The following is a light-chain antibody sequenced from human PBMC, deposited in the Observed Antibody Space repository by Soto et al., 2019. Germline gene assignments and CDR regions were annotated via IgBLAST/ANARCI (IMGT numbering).Light chain of an antibody. CDR1: QSISSY. CDR2: GAS. CDR3: QQSYSSPLFT. Sequence: DIQMTQSPSSLSASVGDRVTITCRARQSISSYLNWYQQKPGKAPKLLIYGASTLQSGVPSRFSGSGSGTDFTLTISSLQPEDFATYYCQQSYSSPLFTFGPGTKVDIK. J-gene: IGKJ3*01. V-gene: IGKV1-39*01.